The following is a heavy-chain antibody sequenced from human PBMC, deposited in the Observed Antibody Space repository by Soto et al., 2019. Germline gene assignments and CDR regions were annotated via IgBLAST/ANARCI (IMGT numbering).Heavy chain of an antibody. V-gene: IGHV1-8*01. CDR2: MNPNSGNT. CDR3: ARERGCSGDSCYFFDY. J-gene: IGHJ4*02. Sequence: QVQLVQSGAEVKKPGSSVKVSCKASGYTFTSYDINWVRQATGQGLERMGWMNPNSGNTGYAQKFQGRGTMTRNTSISTAYMELSSLTSEDTAVYYCARERGCSGDSCYFFDYWGQGTLVTVSS. D-gene: IGHD2-15*01. CDR1: GYTFTSYD.